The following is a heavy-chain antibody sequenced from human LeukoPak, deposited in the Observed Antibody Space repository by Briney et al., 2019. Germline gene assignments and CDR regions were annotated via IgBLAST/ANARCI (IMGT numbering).Heavy chain of an antibody. CDR1: GCTFTGYY. D-gene: IGHD3-3*01. CDR2: INPNSGGT. CDR3: ARYYDFWSGYGD. Sequence: ASVKVSCKASGCTFTGYYMHWVRQAPGQGLEWMGWINPNSGGTNYAQKFQGRVTMTRDTSISTAYMELSRLRSDDTAVYYCARYYDFWSGYGDWGQGTLVTVSS. J-gene: IGHJ4*02. V-gene: IGHV1-2*02.